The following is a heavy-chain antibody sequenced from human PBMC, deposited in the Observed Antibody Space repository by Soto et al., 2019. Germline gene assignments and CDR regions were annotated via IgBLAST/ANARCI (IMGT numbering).Heavy chain of an antibody. CDR3: ACDEAYYDCIWGGLIDY. CDR1: GGTFSSYT. D-gene: IGHD3-16*01. V-gene: IGHV1-69*02. CDR2: IIPILGIA. Sequence: ASVKVSCKACGGTFSSYTISWVRQAPGQGLEWMGRIIPILGIANYAQKFQGRVTITADKSASTAYMELSSLRSEDTAVYYCACDEAYYDCIWGGLIDYWGQGTLVTVSS. J-gene: IGHJ4*02.